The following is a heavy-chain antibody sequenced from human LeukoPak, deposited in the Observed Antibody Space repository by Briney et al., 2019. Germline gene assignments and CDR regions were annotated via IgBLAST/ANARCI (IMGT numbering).Heavy chain of an antibody. D-gene: IGHD1-7*01. J-gene: IGHJ4*02. CDR3: ASTEWNYAR. Sequence: PSETLSLTCTVSGGSITNYYWSWMRQPPGKGLEWIGYIHYSGNTNYNPSLKSRVTISLDTSKNQLSLRLTSVTAADTAVYYCASTEWNYARWGQGTLVTVSS. CDR2: IHYSGNT. V-gene: IGHV4-59*08. CDR1: GGSITNYY.